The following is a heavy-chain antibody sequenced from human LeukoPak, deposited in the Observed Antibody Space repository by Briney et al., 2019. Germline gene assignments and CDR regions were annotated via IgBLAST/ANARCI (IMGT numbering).Heavy chain of an antibody. V-gene: IGHV3-48*04. Sequence: PGGSLRLSCAASGFTFSSYSMNWVRQAPGKGLEWVSYISSSSSTIYYADSVKGRFTISRDNAKNSLYLQMNSLRAEDTAVYYCARPLNSDYYGSGSYCLQHWGQGTLVTVSS. J-gene: IGHJ1*01. CDR3: ARPLNSDYYGSGSYCLQH. CDR2: ISSSSSTI. CDR1: GFTFSSYS. D-gene: IGHD3-10*01.